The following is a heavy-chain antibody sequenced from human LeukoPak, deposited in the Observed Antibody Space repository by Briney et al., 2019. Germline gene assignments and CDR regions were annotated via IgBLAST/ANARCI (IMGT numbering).Heavy chain of an antibody. Sequence: PSETLSLTFTVSGGSIRTYYWSWSRQPPGKGLEWIGYVYYTGNTNYNPSLKSRVTISVDTSKNQFSLNLSSVTAADTAVYYCASVGPGHLDFCGQGTLVTVSS. CDR1: GGSIRTYY. CDR2: VYYTGNT. V-gene: IGHV4-59*01. CDR3: ASVGPGHLDF. J-gene: IGHJ4*02.